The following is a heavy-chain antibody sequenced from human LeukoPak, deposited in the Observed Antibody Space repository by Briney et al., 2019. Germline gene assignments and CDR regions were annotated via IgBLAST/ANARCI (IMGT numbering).Heavy chain of an antibody. CDR3: ARYTLYYYYMDV. D-gene: IGHD2-2*02. Sequence: ASVKVSCKASGYIFTGYYMHWVRQAPGQGLEWMGWINPNSGDTNYAQKFQGRVTMTRDTSISTAYMELSRLRSDDTAVYYCARYTLYYYYMDVWGKGTTVTVSS. CDR2: INPNSGDT. J-gene: IGHJ6*03. V-gene: IGHV1-2*02. CDR1: GYIFTGYY.